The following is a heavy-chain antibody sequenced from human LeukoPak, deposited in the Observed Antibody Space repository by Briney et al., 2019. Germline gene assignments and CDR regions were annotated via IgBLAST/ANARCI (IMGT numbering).Heavy chain of an antibody. J-gene: IGHJ4*01. CDR2: IGGDGGYT. CDR3: AKDPGGRSNPYYFDF. Sequence: PGGPLRLSCVASGFTFSSYAMSWVRQAPGKGLEWVSSIGGDGGYTYYGDSVKGRFTISRDNSENTLYLQLNSLRGEDTAVYYCAKDPGGRSNPYYFDFWGHGTLVTVSS. CDR1: GFTFSSYA. D-gene: IGHD3-16*01. V-gene: IGHV3-23*01.